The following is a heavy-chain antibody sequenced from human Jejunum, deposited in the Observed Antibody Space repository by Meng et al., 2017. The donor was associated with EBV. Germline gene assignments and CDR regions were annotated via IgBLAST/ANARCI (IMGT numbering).Heavy chain of an antibody. D-gene: IGHD3-22*01. CDR2: TYYNGSP. CDR1: GGCISSGGDP. CDR3: ARAAYHDSTSYYFVQ. V-gene: IGHV4-30-4*01. J-gene: IGHJ4*02. Sequence: RPEVSGPGLIKPSPTLSPTVAVSGGCISSGGDPLTWIRQPPGKGLEWIGNTYYNGSPQNNPSLKSRVMISQDTSKNQVSLNLSSMTAADTAVYYCARAAYHDSTSYYFVQWGQGTLVTVSS.